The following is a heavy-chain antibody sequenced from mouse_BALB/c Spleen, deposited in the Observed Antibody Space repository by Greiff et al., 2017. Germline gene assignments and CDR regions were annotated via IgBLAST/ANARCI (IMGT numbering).Heavy chain of an antibody. CDR2: ISSGGSYT. D-gene: IGHD2-14*01. J-gene: IGHJ4*01. Sequence: EVKLVESGGDLVKPGGSLKLSCAASGFTFSSYGMSWVRQTPDKRLEWVATISSGGSYTYYPDSVKGRFTISRDNAKNTLYLQMSSLKSEDTAMYYCARHYRYDDYYAMDYWGQGTSVTVSS. V-gene: IGHV5-6*02. CDR1: GFTFSSYG. CDR3: ARHYRYDDYYAMDY.